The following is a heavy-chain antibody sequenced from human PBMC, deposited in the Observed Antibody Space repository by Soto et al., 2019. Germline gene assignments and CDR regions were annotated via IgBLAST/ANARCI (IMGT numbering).Heavy chain of an antibody. J-gene: IGHJ5*02. Sequence: GASVKVSCKASGYTFTSYGISWVRQAPGQGLEWMGWISAYNGNTNYAQKLQGRVTMTTDTSTSTAYMELRSLRSDDTAVYYCARDQNAWFGELSTKHTFGWFDPWGQGTLVTVSS. CDR2: ISAYNGNT. CDR1: GYTFTSYG. V-gene: IGHV1-18*01. D-gene: IGHD3-10*01. CDR3: ARDQNAWFGELSTKHTFGWFDP.